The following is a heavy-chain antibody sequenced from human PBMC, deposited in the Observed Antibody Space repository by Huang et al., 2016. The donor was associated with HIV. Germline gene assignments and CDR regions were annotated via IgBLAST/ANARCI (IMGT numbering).Heavy chain of an antibody. D-gene: IGHD3-10*01. CDR2: IYYSGST. Sequence: QLQLQESGPGLVKPSETLSLTCTVSGGSIRSANYYWGWIRQPPGKGLEWIGCIYYSGSTYYNPSLKRRVTITVDTSKNHFSLRMRSVTAADTAVYYCARLPGSITMIRGVITDPYWGQGTLVTVSS. CDR1: GGSIRSANYY. J-gene: IGHJ4*02. V-gene: IGHV4-39*02. CDR3: ARLPGSITMIRGVITDPY.